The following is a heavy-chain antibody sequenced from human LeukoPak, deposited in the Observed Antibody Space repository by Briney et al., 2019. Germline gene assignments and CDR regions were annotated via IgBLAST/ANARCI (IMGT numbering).Heavy chain of an antibody. D-gene: IGHD3-9*01. CDR1: GFTFSSYG. Sequence: GGSLRLSCAASGFTFSSYGMHWVRQAPGKGLEWVAFIRYDGSNKYYADSVKGRFTISRDNSKNTLYLQMNSLRSEDTAVYYCAGTKRYFDWGLDAFDIWGQGTMVTVSS. J-gene: IGHJ3*02. V-gene: IGHV3-30*02. CDR2: IRYDGSNK. CDR3: AGTKRYFDWGLDAFDI.